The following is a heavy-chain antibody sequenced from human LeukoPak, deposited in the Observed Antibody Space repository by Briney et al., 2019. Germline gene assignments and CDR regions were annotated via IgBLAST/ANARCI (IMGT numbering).Heavy chain of an antibody. CDR3: ASPHSPIDY. CDR2: ISYDGSSK. Sequence: GGSLRLSCAASGFTFSSYAMHWVRQAPGKGLEWVTVISYDGSSKYYADSVKGRFTISRDNSKNNLYLQMSSLRAEDTAVYYCASPHSPIDYWGQGTLVTVSS. CDR1: GFTFSSYA. D-gene: IGHD2-21*01. J-gene: IGHJ4*02. V-gene: IGHV3-30-3*01.